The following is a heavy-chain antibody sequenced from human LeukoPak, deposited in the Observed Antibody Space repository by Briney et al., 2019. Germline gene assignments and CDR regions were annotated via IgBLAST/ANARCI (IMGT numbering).Heavy chain of an antibody. J-gene: IGHJ3*02. CDR3: ANFVLRFLELVWDDAFDI. CDR1: GFTFSSYA. D-gene: IGHD3-3*01. V-gene: IGHV3-23*01. Sequence: GGSLRLSCAASGFTFSSYAMSWVRQAPGKGLEWVSAISGSGGSTYYADSVKGRFTISRDNSKNTLYLQMNSLRAEDTAVYYWANFVLRFLELVWDDAFDIWGQGTMVTVSS. CDR2: ISGSGGST.